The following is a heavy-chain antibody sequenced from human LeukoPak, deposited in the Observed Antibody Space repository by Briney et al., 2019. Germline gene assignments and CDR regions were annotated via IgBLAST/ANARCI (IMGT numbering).Heavy chain of an antibody. CDR3: ARVTGYMIEDYFDY. CDR1: GGSINSGSYY. V-gene: IGHV4-61*02. D-gene: IGHD3-22*01. CDR2: IYSSGST. Sequence: PSETLSLTCSVSGGSINSGSYYWSWIRQPAGKGLEWIGRIYSSGSTNYNSSLKSRVTISGDTSRNQFSLRLSPVTAADTAVYYCARVTGYMIEDYFDYWGQGTLVTVSS. J-gene: IGHJ4*02.